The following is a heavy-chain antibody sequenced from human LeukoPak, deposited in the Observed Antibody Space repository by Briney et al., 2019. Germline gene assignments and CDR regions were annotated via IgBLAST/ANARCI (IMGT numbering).Heavy chain of an antibody. CDR1: GFTFSNYN. CDR3: ARDFAREFTIGY. J-gene: IGHJ4*02. Sequence: GGPLRLSCAASGFTFSNYNMNWVRQPPGKGLQWVSYISSSSNIIYYADSVKGRFTISRDNAKNSLFLQMNSLRAEDTAVYYCARDFAREFTIGYWGQGTLVTVSS. V-gene: IGHV3-48*01. D-gene: IGHD3-10*01. CDR2: ISSSSNII.